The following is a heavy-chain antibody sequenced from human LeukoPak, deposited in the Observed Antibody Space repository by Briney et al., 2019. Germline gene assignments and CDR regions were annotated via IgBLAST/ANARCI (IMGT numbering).Heavy chain of an antibody. CDR1: GFTFDDYA. CDR3: ARGNSVRWLVTRGGYYYMDV. CDR2: ICWNSGSI. Sequence: GGSLRLSCAASGFTFDDYAMHWVRQAPGKGLEWVAGICWNSGSIGYADSVKGRFTISRDNAKNSLYLQMNSLRAEDTALYYCARGNSVRWLVTRGGYYYMDVWGKGTTVTVSS. V-gene: IGHV3-9*01. D-gene: IGHD6-19*01. J-gene: IGHJ6*03.